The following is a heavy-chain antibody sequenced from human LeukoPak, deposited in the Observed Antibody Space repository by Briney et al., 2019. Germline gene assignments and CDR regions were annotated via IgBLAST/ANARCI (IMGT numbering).Heavy chain of an antibody. CDR3: ARDESGSYSYYYGMDV. CDR1: GFSVSNNY. D-gene: IGHD1-26*01. Sequence: GGSLRLSCAASGFSVSNNYMNWVRQAPGKGLEWVSYITSSSSTIYYADSVKGRFTISRDNAKDSLYPQMNSLRAEDTAVYYCARDESGSYSYYYGMDVWGQGTTVTVSS. V-gene: IGHV3-48*01. J-gene: IGHJ6*02. CDR2: ITSSSSTI.